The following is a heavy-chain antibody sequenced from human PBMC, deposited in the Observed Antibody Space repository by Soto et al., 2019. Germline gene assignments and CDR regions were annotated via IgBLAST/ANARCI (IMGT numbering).Heavy chain of an antibody. D-gene: IGHD3-3*01. CDR3: AKDSTQRDFWSGYYTGSWFDP. J-gene: IGHJ5*02. CDR2: ISGSGGST. Sequence: GGSLRLSCAASGFTFSSYAMSWVRQAPGKGLEWVSAISGSGGSTYYADSVKGRFTISRDNSKNTLYLQMNSLRAEDTAVYYCAKDSTQRDFWSGYYTGSWFDPWGQGTLVTVSS. V-gene: IGHV3-23*01. CDR1: GFTFSSYA.